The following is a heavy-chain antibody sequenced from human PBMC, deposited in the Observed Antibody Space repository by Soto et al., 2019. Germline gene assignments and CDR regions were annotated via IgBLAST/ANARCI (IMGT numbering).Heavy chain of an antibody. D-gene: IGHD3-3*01. CDR1: GYSFTSYW. J-gene: IGHJ2*01. CDR2: IYPGDSDT. CDR3: ARPHYDFWSGYSWYFDL. Sequence: GESLKISCKGSGYSFTSYWIGWVRQMPGKGLEWMGIIYPGDSDTRYSPSFQGQVTISADKSISTAYLQWSSLKASDTAMYYCARPHYDFWSGYSWYFDLWGRGTLVTVSS. V-gene: IGHV5-51*01.